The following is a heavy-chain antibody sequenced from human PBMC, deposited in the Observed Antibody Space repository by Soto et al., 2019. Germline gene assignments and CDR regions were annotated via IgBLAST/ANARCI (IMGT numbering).Heavy chain of an antibody. D-gene: IGHD6-19*01. J-gene: IGHJ4*02. V-gene: IGHV1-18*01. Sequence: QVQLVQSGAEVKKPGASVKVSCKASGYTFTSYGISWVRQAPGQGLEWMGWISAYNGNTNYAQKLQGRVTMTTDTSPSKAYMELRSLRSDDTAVYYCARGYTRVPGIAVAGTFGDYWGQGTLVTVSS. CDR3: ARGYTRVPGIAVAGTFGDY. CDR2: ISAYNGNT. CDR1: GYTFTSYG.